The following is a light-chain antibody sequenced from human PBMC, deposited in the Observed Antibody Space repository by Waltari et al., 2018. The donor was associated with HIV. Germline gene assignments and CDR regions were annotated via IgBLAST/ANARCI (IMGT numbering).Light chain of an antibody. Sequence: SPGQSITISCTGTTSDVGGYRYVSWYQQHPGKAPKLMIYDVSNRPSGVSNRFSGSKSGNTASLTISGLQAEDEADYYCSSYTSSSTYVFGTGTKVTVL. J-gene: IGLJ1*01. V-gene: IGLV2-14*03. CDR1: TSDVGGYRY. CDR3: SSYTSSSTYV. CDR2: DVS.